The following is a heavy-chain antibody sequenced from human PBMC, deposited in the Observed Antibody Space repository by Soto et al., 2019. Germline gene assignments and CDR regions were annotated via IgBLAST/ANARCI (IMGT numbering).Heavy chain of an antibody. CDR2: ISGSGGST. J-gene: IGHJ4*02. CDR3: AKDRKWEIVVVVAATPGHPFDY. D-gene: IGHD2-15*01. V-gene: IGHV3-23*01. CDR1: GFTLSSYA. Sequence: GGSLRLSCAAPGFTLSSYALSWVRQAPGKGLEWVSAISGSGGSTYYADSVKGRFTISRDNSKNTLYLQMNSLRAEDTAVYYCAKDRKWEIVVVVAATPGHPFDYWGQGTLVTVSS.